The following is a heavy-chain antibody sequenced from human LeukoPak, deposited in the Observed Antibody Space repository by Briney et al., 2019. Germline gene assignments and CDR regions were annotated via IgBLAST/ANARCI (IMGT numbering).Heavy chain of an antibody. J-gene: IGHJ4*02. V-gene: IGHV1-24*01. D-gene: IGHD3-22*01. Sequence: ASVKVSCKLSGYIFTELSMHWVRQAPGKGLEWMGGFDPDSNKIIYAQKFQGRVTMTEDTSTDTAYMELSSLRSEDTAVYYCATKIDYYDNSGNSCWGQGTLVTVSS. CDR2: FDPDSNKI. CDR3: ATKIDYYDNSGNSC. CDR1: GYIFTELS.